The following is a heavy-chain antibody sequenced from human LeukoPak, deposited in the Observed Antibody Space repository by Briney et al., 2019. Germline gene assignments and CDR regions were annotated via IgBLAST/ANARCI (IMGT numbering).Heavy chain of an antibody. J-gene: IGHJ4*02. CDR2: LSSTGNT. Sequence: GGSLRLSCAASGFTVSRNYMNWVRQAPGKGLEWVSLLSSTGNTSYADSVKGRFTISRHNSKNTLYLQVNSLRPEDTAMYYCAQGSGWLIDSWGQGTLLAVSS. V-gene: IGHV3-53*04. D-gene: IGHD5-24*01. CDR3: AQGSGWLIDS. CDR1: GFTVSRNY.